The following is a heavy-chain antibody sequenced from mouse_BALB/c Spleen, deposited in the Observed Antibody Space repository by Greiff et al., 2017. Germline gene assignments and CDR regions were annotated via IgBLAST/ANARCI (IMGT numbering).Heavy chain of an antibody. J-gene: IGHJ4*01. CDR3: ARWLLPPYAMDY. Sequence: QVQLKQSGAELVRPGTSVKVSCKASGYAFTNYLIEWVKQRPGQGLEWIGVINPGSGVTNYNEKFKGKATLTADKSSSTAYMQLSSLTSDDSAVYFCARWLLPPYAMDYWGQGTSVTVSS. CDR1: GYAFTNYL. CDR2: INPGSGVT. V-gene: IGHV1-54*01. D-gene: IGHD2-3*01.